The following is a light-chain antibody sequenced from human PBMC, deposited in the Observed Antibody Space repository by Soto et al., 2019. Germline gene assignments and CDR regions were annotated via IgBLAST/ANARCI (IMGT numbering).Light chain of an antibody. CDR3: QQYNNWPPSIT. Sequence: EIVMTQSPATLSVSPGERATLSCRASQSVSSNLAWYQQKPGQAPRLLIYGASTRATGTPARFSGSGSGTESTLTISSLQSEDFAVYYCQQYNNWPPSITFGQGTRLEIK. V-gene: IGKV3-15*01. J-gene: IGKJ5*01. CDR2: GAS. CDR1: QSVSSN.